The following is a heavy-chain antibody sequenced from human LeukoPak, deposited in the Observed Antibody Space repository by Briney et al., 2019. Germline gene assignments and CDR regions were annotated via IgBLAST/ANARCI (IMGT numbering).Heavy chain of an antibody. J-gene: IGHJ6*02. Sequence: RASVKVSCKASGYTFTSYGISWVRQAPGQGLEWMGWISAYNGNTNYAQKLQGRVTMTTDTSTSTAYMELRSLRSDDTAVYYCARDPGYPYGDYYYGMDVWGQGTMVTVSS. CDR3: ARDPGYPYGDYYYGMDV. D-gene: IGHD3-16*02. CDR2: ISAYNGNT. CDR1: GYTFTSYG. V-gene: IGHV1-18*01.